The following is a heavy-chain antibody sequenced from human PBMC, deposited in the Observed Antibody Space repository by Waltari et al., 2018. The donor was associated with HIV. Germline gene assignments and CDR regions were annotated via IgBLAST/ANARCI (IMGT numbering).Heavy chain of an antibody. D-gene: IGHD2-8*01. J-gene: IGHJ3*02. CDR3: ARGNGHAFDI. V-gene: IGHV3-74*01. CDR1: VFTFRSYW. Sequence: EVQLVESGGGLVQPGGSLRLSCAASVFTFRSYWMHWVRQAPGKGLVWVSRIHSDGSSTSYADSVKGRFTISRDNAKNTLYLQMNSLRAEDTAVYYCARGNGHAFDIWGQGTMVTVSS. CDR2: IHSDGSST.